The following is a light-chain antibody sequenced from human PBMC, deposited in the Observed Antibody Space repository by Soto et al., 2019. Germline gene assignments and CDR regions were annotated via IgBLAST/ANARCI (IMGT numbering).Light chain of an antibody. V-gene: IGLV2-14*03. Sequence: QSALTQPASVSGSPGQSITISCTGTSSDVGGYNCVSWYQQHPGKAPKLMIYDVSNRPSGVSNRFSGSKSGNTASLTISGLQAEDEADYYCCSYTSSSTPVVFGGGTKVTVL. J-gene: IGLJ2*01. CDR2: DVS. CDR1: SSDVGGYNC. CDR3: CSYTSSSTPVV.